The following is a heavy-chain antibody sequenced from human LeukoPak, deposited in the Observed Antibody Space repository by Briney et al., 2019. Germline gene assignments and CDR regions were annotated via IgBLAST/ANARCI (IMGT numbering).Heavy chain of an antibody. Sequence: GGSLRLSCEASGITFSSYDMSWVRQAPGKGLECISAISDRGKTDYADSVKGRFTISRDNSKNTLYLQLSSLRAEDTAMYYCAKLPTIFGVADSFDIWGQGTFITVSS. J-gene: IGHJ3*02. CDR3: AKLPTIFGVADSFDI. D-gene: IGHD3-3*01. CDR2: ISDRGKT. V-gene: IGHV3-23*01. CDR1: GITFSSYD.